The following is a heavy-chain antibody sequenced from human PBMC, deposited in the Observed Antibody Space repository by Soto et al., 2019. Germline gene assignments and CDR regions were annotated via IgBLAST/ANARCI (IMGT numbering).Heavy chain of an antibody. V-gene: IGHV4-31*03. CDR1: GGSISSGGYY. J-gene: IGHJ4*02. CDR2: IYYSGST. Sequence: QVQLQESGPGLVKPSQTLSLTCTVSGGSISSGGYYWSWIRQHPGKGLEWIGYIYYSGSTYYNPSLTSRVTIAVDTSKNQFSLKLSSVTAADTAVYYCARDQGFYGDNYYFDYWGQGTLVTVSS. D-gene: IGHD4-17*01. CDR3: ARDQGFYGDNYYFDY.